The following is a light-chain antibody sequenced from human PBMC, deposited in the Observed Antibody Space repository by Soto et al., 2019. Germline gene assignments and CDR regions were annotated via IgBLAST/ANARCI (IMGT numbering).Light chain of an antibody. Sequence: DIVMTQSPLSLPVTPGEPASISCRSSQSLLHSNGYNYLEWYVQKPGQSPQLLISFGSDRASGVPDSFSGSGAGTDFTLKISIVEAEDVGVYYCMQGLSGFSFGPGTKVDIK. CDR3: MQGLSGFS. CDR1: QSLLHSNGYNY. J-gene: IGKJ3*01. CDR2: FGS. V-gene: IGKV2-28*01.